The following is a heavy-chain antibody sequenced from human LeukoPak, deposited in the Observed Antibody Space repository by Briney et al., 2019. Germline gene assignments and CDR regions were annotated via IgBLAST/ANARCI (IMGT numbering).Heavy chain of an antibody. CDR1: GGSISSSSYY. J-gene: IGHJ6*03. V-gene: IGHV4-39*07. Sequence: SETLSLTCTVSGGSISSSSYYWGWIRQPPGKGLEWIGGTYYTGITYYNPSLKSRVTLSVDTSKTQFSLRLSSVTAADTAVYYCAREDSGSYYNYYYFYMDVWGKGTTVTISS. CDR2: TYYTGIT. D-gene: IGHD3-10*01. CDR3: AREDSGSYYNYYYFYMDV.